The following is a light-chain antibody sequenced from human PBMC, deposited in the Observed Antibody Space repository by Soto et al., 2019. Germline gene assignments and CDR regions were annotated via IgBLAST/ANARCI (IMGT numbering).Light chain of an antibody. Sequence: EIVLTQSPGTLSLSPGERATLSCRASQSVSSSYLAWYQQKPGQAPRLLIYGASSRATGIPDRFSGSWSGTDFTLTISRLEPEDFAVYFCQQYVSSPMYTFGQGTKLEIK. CDR2: GAS. CDR1: QSVSSSY. J-gene: IGKJ2*01. V-gene: IGKV3-20*01. CDR3: QQYVSSPMYT.